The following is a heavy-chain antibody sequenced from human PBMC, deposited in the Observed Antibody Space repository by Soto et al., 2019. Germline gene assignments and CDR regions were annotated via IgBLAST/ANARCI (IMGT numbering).Heavy chain of an antibody. J-gene: IGHJ6*04. CDR2: INPNSGGT. Sequence: ASVKVSCKASGYTFTGYYMHWVRQAPGQGLEWMGWINPNSGGTNYAQKFQGWVTMTRDTSISTAYMELSRLRSDDTAVYYCARPFYCRGGSVYRFVTAAWGKGTTYPVSA. CDR1: GYTFTGYY. D-gene: IGHD2-15*01. CDR3: ARPFYCRGGSVYRFVTAA. V-gene: IGHV1-2*04.